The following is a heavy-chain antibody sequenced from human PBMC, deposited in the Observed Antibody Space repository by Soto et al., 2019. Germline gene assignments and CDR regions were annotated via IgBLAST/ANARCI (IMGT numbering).Heavy chain of an antibody. CDR3: ARVRPTYYYDSSFDY. CDR1: GGTFSSYA. J-gene: IGHJ4*02. CDR2: IIPIFGTA. D-gene: IGHD3-22*01. V-gene: IGHV1-69*13. Sequence: SVKVSCKASGGTFSSYAISWVRQAPGQGLEWMGGIIPIFGTANYAQKFQGRVTITADESTSTAYMELSSLRSEDTAVYYCARVRPTYYYDSSFDYWGQGTLVTVSS.